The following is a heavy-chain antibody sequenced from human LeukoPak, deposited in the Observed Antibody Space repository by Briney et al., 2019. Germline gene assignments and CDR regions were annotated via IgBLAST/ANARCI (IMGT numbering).Heavy chain of an antibody. CDR3: ARDPGLTFGGVIVLSHSTGSFDY. Sequence: GGSLRLSCAASGFSFSDCNMNWVRQAPGKGLEWVAYISSSSSTTHYADSVTGRFSISRDNAKSSLYLQMNSLRVEDTAVYYCARDPGLTFGGVIVLSHSTGSFDYWGQGTLVTVSS. CDR2: ISSSSSTT. V-gene: IGHV3-48*01. CDR1: GFSFSDCN. D-gene: IGHD3-16*02. J-gene: IGHJ4*02.